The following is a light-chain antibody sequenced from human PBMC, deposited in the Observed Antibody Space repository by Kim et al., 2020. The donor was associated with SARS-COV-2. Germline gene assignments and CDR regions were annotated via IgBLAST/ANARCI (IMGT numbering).Light chain of an antibody. Sequence: QAGLTQPPSVSKDLRQTATLTCTGNSNNVGNLGAAWLQQHQGHPPKLVSHRNNNRPSGISERLAASRSGNTASLTITGLQPEDEADYYCAAWDSSLSAWVFGGGTKLTVL. J-gene: IGLJ3*02. CDR1: SNNVGNLG. CDR3: AAWDSSLSAWV. V-gene: IGLV10-54*01. CDR2: RNN.